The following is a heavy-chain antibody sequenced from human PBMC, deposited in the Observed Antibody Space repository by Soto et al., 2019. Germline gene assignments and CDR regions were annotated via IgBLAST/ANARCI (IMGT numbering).Heavy chain of an antibody. CDR1: GGSVSMGDYR. D-gene: IGHD3-10*02. V-gene: IGHV4-30-4*01. CDR2: IHDSGNT. CDR3: ATASGGDSRAYVSFFDR. Sequence: ASETLSLTCTVFGGSVSMGDYRWSWIRQRPGKGLEWIGYIHDSGNTYYNPSLKSRVTISLDTSKNQFSLKVTSMTAADTAVYLCATASGGDSRAYVSFFDRWCQANLVTV. J-gene: IGHJ5*02.